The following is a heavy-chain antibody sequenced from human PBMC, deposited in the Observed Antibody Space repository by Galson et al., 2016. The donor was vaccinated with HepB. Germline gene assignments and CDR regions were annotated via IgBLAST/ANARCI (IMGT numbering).Heavy chain of an antibody. CDR1: GFSFNNYA. CDR3: TKESGYGSGFSDY. J-gene: IGHJ4*02. V-gene: IGHV3-23*01. D-gene: IGHD6-19*01. CDR2: IRGSGGGA. Sequence: SLKLSCAASGFSFNNYAMGWVRQTPGKGLEWVSDIRGSGGGATYADPVMGRFTISRGNSKNTLYLQMNSLRAEDTALYYCTKESGYGSGFSDYWGQGTLVTVSS.